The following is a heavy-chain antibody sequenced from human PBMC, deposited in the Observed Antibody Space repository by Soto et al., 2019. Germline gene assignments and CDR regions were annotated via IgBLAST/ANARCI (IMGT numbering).Heavy chain of an antibody. D-gene: IGHD3-22*01. CDR1: GGSFNRHT. CDR3: ARGWGYDSTDYYYAY. J-gene: IGHJ4*02. CDR2: NIPIFGTA. Sequence: QVQLVQSGAEVRKPGSSVRVSCKASGGSFNRHTISWVRQAPGQGLEWMGGNIPIFGTANHAQKFQGRVTIIADESTSTVYMELSSLRSDDTAIYYCARGWGYDSTDYYYAYWGQRTLVIVSS. V-gene: IGHV1-69*01.